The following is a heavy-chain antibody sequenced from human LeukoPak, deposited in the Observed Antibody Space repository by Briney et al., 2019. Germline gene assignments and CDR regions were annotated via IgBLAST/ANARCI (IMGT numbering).Heavy chain of an antibody. D-gene: IGHD2-2*01. Sequence: PGGSLRLSCAASGFTFSSYGMHWVRQAPGKGLEWVAVIWYDGSNKYYADSVKGRFTISRDNSKNTLYLQMNSLRAEDTAVYYCARWLSTSYPYGMDVWGQGTTVTVSS. V-gene: IGHV3-33*01. CDR2: IWYDGSNK. CDR3: ARWLSTSYPYGMDV. J-gene: IGHJ6*02. CDR1: GFTFSSYG.